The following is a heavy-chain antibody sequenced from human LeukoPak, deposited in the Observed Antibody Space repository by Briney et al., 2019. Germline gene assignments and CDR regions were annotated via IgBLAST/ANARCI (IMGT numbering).Heavy chain of an antibody. CDR2: IKEDGTHK. CDR3: AREARGTRAAFDV. CDR1: GFTFSSYW. D-gene: IGHD2-8*01. Sequence: GGSLRLSCAAPGFTFSSYWMSWVRQAPGKGLEWAASIKEDGTHKYYVGSVRGRFTISRDNAKNSLYLQMNSLRAEDTAIYYCAREARGTRAAFDVWGQGTMVTVFS. J-gene: IGHJ3*01. V-gene: IGHV3-7*01.